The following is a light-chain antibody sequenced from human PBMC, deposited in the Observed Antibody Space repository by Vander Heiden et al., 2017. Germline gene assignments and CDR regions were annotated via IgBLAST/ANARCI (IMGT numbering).Light chain of an antibody. Sequence: DIQMTQSPYTLSAFVGDRVTITCRASQGVSDYLAWYQQKPGKAPNLLIYQASNLKSGVPSRFSGTGSGTEFTLTISSLQPDDFATYYCQQYYSYSTFGQGTKVEI. J-gene: IGKJ1*01. CDR1: QGVSDY. V-gene: IGKV1-5*03. CDR3: QQYYSYST. CDR2: QAS.